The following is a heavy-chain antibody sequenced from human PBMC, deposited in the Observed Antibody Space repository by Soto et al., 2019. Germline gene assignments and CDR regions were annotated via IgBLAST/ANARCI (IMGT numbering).Heavy chain of an antibody. CDR2: IYYSGST. J-gene: IGHJ6*02. D-gene: IGHD6-13*01. V-gene: IGHV4-59*01. CDR1: GDSISSYY. Sequence: QVQLQESGPGLVKPSETLSLTCTVSGDSISSYYWSWIRQPPGKGLEWIGYIYYSGSTNYNPSLNSRLTISVDXSXNXXALNLSSVTAADTAVYYCASSNMAAAGFYYSGMDVWGRGTTVTVSS. CDR3: ASSNMAAAGFYYSGMDV.